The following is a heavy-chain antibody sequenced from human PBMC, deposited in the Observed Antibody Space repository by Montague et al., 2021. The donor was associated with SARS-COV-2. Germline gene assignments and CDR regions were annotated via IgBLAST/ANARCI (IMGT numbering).Heavy chain of an antibody. V-gene: IGHV3-30*04. CDR2: ISYDPYNS. Sequence: SLRLSCAASGFNFGSFAMHWVRQAPGKGLEWVALISYDPYNSGYRDSVKGRFTISRDNSKNMLFLQMSGLRLDDTAVYYCARGHYGARTNGMDVWGQGTTVIVSS. J-gene: IGHJ6*02. D-gene: IGHD4-17*01. CDR3: ARGHYGARTNGMDV. CDR1: GFNFGSFA.